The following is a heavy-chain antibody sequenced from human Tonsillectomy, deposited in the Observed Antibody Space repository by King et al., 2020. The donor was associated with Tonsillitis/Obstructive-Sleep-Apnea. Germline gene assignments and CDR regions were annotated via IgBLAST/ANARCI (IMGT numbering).Heavy chain of an antibody. CDR1: GFTFSSYA. Sequence: VQLVESGGGVVQPGRSLRLSCAASGFTFSSYAMHWVRQAPGKGLEWVAVISYDGSNKYYADSVKGRFTISRDNSKNTLYLQMNSLRAEDTAVYYCARALGPDFWSGYYLMDVWGKGTTVTVSS. V-gene: IGHV3-30*04. D-gene: IGHD3-3*01. CDR2: ISYDGSNK. CDR3: ARALGPDFWSGYYLMDV. J-gene: IGHJ6*04.